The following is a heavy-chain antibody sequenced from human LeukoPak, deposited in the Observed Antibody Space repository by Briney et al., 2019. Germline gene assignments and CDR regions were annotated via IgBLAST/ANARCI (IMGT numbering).Heavy chain of an antibody. CDR2: INPSGGSI. V-gene: IGHV1-46*01. CDR1: GHIFTSYY. Sequence: ASVKVSCKASGHIFTSYYMYWVRQAPGQGLEWMGIINPSGGSIMYAQKFQGRVTMTRDTSTSTVYMELSSLRSEDTAVYYCARGRNYYDTSGYYYEGDAFDIWGQGTMVTVSS. D-gene: IGHD3-22*01. CDR3: ARGRNYYDTSGYYYEGDAFDI. J-gene: IGHJ3*02.